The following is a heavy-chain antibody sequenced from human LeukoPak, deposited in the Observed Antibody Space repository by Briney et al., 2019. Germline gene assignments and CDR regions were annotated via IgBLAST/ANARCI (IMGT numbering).Heavy chain of an antibody. CDR3: ARGLSNFDY. CDR1: GASVSSYY. CDR2: IYYSGST. J-gene: IGHJ4*02. V-gene: IGHV4-59*02. Sequence: PSETLSLTCSVSGASVSSYYWSWLRQPPGKGLEWIGYIYYSGSTNYNPSLKSRVTISVDTSNNQFSLKLTSVTAADTAVYYCARGLSNFDYWGQGTLVTVSS. D-gene: IGHD3-10*01.